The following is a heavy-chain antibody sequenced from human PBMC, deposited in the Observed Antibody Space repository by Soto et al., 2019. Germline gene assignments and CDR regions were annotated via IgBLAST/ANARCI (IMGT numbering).Heavy chain of an antibody. V-gene: IGHV3-23*01. Sequence: PGGSLRLSCAASGCTFSSYAMNWVRQAPGKGLEWVSVISGSDGSTYYADSVKGRFTISRDNSKNTLNLQMNSLRSEDTAVYYCARDPGYSYGNTWGQGTLVTVSS. CDR2: ISGSDGST. CDR3: ARDPGYSYGNT. CDR1: GCTFSSYA. J-gene: IGHJ5*02. D-gene: IGHD5-18*01.